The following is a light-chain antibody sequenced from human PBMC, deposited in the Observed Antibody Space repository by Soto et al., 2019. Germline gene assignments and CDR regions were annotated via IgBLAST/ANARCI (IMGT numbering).Light chain of an antibody. J-gene: IGLJ2*01. V-gene: IGLV1-44*01. Sequence: QSVLTQPPSASGTPGQRVTISCSGSSSNIGSNTVNWYQQLPGTAPKLLIYHRNQRPSGVPDRFSGSKYGTSASLAISGLQSEDETRYYCATWDGSLNGVVFGGGTQLTVL. CDR3: ATWDGSLNGVV. CDR1: SSNIGSNT. CDR2: HRN.